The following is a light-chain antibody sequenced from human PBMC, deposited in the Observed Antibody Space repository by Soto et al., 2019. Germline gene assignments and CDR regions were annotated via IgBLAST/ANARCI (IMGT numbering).Light chain of an antibody. CDR2: DVS. Sequence: EIVLTQSPATLSLSPGEIATLSGRASQSISTYLAWYQQKPGQAPRLLIYDVSKRAAGVPARFSGSGSGTDFTLTISSLEPEDFAVYYCQQRSNWPPGLTFGGGTKVEI. CDR3: QQRSNWPPGLT. J-gene: IGKJ4*01. CDR1: QSISTY. V-gene: IGKV3-11*01.